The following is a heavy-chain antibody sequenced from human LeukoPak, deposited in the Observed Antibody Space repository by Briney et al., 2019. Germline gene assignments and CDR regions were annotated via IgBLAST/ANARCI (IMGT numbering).Heavy chain of an antibody. Sequence: SETLSLTCAVYGGSFSGYYWSWIRQPPGKGLEWIGEINHSGSTNYNPSLKSRVTISVDTSKNQFSLKLSSVTAADTAVYYCARETFGGLLWRRYFDYWGQGTLVTVSS. V-gene: IGHV4-34*01. J-gene: IGHJ4*02. CDR1: GGSFSGYY. CDR2: INHSGST. D-gene: IGHD2-2*01. CDR3: ARETFGGLLWRRYFDY.